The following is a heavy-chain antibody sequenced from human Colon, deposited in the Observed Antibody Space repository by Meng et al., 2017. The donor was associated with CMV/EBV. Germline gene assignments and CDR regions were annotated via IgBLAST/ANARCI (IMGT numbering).Heavy chain of an antibody. V-gene: IGHV1-18*01. D-gene: IGHD3-3*01. CDR2: ISGYNGNT. CDR1: DYTFTNHG. CDR3: ARGYDFWNGHYDY. Sequence: ASVKVSCQTFDYTFTNHGISWVRQAPGQGLEWMGWISGYNGNTNYAQKFQGRLTMTTDTSTSTAYMELRSLRSDDTAVYYCARGYDFWNGHYDYWGQGTLVTVSS. J-gene: IGHJ4*02.